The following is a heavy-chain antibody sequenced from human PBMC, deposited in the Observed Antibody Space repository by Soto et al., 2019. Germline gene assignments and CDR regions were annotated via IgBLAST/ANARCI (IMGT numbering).Heavy chain of an antibody. CDR2: ISSSSSTI. CDR3: ARGADIVVVPAAMEFDY. CDR1: GFTFSSYS. J-gene: IGHJ4*02. V-gene: IGHV3-48*01. D-gene: IGHD2-2*01. Sequence: GGSLRLSCAASGFTFSSYSMNWVRQAPGKGLEWVSYISSSSSTIYYADSVKGRFTISRDNAKNSLYLQMNSLRAEDTAVYYCARGADIVVVPAAMEFDYWGQGTLVTVSS.